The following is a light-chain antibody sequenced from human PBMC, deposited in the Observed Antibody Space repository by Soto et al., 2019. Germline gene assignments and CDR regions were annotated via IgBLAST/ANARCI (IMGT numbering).Light chain of an antibody. CDR3: SSYTTRSTLV. CDR2: DVT. CDR1: SSDVGAYDF. J-gene: IGLJ6*01. Sequence: QSALTQPASVSGSPGQSITISCTGTSSDVGAYDFVSWYQHSPGKAPKLVTFDVTPRPPGISDRFSGSTSANTASLTISGLQAADEAFYYCSSYTTRSTLVFGGGTKVTVL. V-gene: IGLV2-14*01.